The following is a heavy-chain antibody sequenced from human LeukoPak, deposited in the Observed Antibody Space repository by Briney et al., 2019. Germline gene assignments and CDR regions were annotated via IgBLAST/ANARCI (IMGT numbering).Heavy chain of an antibody. Sequence: ASVKVSCKASGYTFTDYYMHWVRQAPGQGLEWMGWINPNSGGTNYAQKFQGRVTMTRDTSISTAYMELSRLRSDDTAVYYCARDTTYSSGWWAWGQGTLVTVSS. V-gene: IGHV1-2*02. CDR1: GYTFTDYY. CDR3: ARDTTYSSGWWA. D-gene: IGHD6-19*01. CDR2: INPNSGGT. J-gene: IGHJ5*02.